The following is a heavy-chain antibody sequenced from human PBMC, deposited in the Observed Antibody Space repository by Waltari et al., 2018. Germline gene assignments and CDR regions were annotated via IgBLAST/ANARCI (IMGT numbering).Heavy chain of an antibody. V-gene: IGHV1-2*02. CDR2: VNPRGGAT. J-gene: IGHJ4*02. D-gene: IGHD2-21*01. CDR1: RNVITEHF. CDR3: AREYCGGECRLFDF. Sequence: VQSGAEVMKPGASVKVSCKVSRNVITEHFINWLRQVPGQGLGWRGWVNPRGGATNFAQRYRGRISVTWDTSLSTSYLGLSGLRSDDTAIYYCAREYCGGECRLFDFWGQGTLVTVSS.